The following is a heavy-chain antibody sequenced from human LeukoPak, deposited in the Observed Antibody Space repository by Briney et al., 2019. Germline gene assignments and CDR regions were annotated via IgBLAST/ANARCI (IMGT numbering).Heavy chain of an antibody. J-gene: IGHJ4*02. V-gene: IGHV3-30*04. D-gene: IGHD3/OR15-3a*01. CDR1: GFIFNYNA. CDR3: ARDLRKSADYYFDY. Sequence: PGKSLRLSCAASGFIFNYNAIHWVRQAPGKGLEWVAVISFDGRDKHHADSVKGRFTISRDNSKNTLYLQMSSLRVEDTAMYYCARDLRKSADYYFDYWGQGTLVTVSS. CDR2: ISFDGRDK.